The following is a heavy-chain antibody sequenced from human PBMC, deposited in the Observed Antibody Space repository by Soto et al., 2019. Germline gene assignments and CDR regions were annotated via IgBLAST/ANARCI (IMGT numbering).Heavy chain of an antibody. CDR1: GGSISSSGYL. CDR2: INYSGST. CDR3: AREATPNYSSSWSLGYFDY. Sequence: PSETLSLTCTVSGGSISSSGYLWGWIRQPPGKGLEWIGYINYSGSTNYNPSLKSRVTISVDTSKNQFSLKLSSVTAADTAVYYCAREATPNYSSSWSLGYFDYWGQGTLVTVSS. D-gene: IGHD6-13*01. J-gene: IGHJ4*02. V-gene: IGHV4-61*08.